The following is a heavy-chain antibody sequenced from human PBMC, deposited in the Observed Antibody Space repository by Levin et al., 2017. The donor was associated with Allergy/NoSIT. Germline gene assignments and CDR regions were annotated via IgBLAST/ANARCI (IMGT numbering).Heavy chain of an antibody. Sequence: ASVKVSCKASGGTFSSYAISWVRQAPGQGLEWMGGIIPIFGTANYAQKFQGRVTITADKSTSTAYMELSSLRSEDTAVYYCASLPVDTAMVKPVYYDYGMDVWGQGTTVTVSS. CDR1: GGTFSSYA. V-gene: IGHV1-69*06. J-gene: IGHJ6*02. CDR3: ASLPVDTAMVKPVYYDYGMDV. CDR2: IIPIFGTA. D-gene: IGHD5-18*01.